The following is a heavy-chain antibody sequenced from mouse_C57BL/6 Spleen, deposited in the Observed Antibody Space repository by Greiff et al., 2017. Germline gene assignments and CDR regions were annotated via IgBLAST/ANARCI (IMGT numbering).Heavy chain of an antibody. CDR2: IYPGDGDT. V-gene: IGHV1-80*01. CDR1: GYAFSSYW. CDR3: ARGATVALDY. J-gene: IGHJ2*01. Sequence: QVQLKESGAELVKPGASVKISCKASGYAFSSYWMNWVKQRPGKGLEWIGQIYPGDGDTNYNGKFKGKATLTADKSSSTAYMQLSSLTSEDSAVYFCARGATVALDYWGQGTTLTVSS. D-gene: IGHD1-1*01.